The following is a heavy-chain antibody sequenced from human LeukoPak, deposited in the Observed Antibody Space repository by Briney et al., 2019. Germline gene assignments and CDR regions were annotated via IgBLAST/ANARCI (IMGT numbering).Heavy chain of an antibody. V-gene: IGHV4-34*01. CDR1: GGSISSYY. CDR2: INHSGST. J-gene: IGHJ4*02. D-gene: IGHD5-12*01. CDR3: ARGGLRGYSGRVGVFDY. Sequence: PSETLSLTCTVSGGSISSYYWSWIRQPPGKGLEWIGEINHSGSTNYNPSLKSRVTISVDTSKNQFSLKLSSVTAADTAVYYCARGGLRGYSGRVGVFDYWGQGTLVTVSS.